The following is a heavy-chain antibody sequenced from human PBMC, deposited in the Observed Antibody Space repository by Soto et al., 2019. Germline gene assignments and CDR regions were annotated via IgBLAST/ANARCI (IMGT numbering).Heavy chain of an antibody. CDR3: AREVFYCSGGSCYWDDAFDI. J-gene: IGHJ3*02. V-gene: IGHV3-53*01. Sequence: GGSLRLSCAASGFTVSSNYMSWVRQAPGKXLEWVSVIYSGGSTYYADSVRGRFTISRDNSKNTLYLQMNSLRAEDTAVYYCAREVFYCSGGSCYWDDAFDIWGQGTMVTVS. CDR2: IYSGGST. CDR1: GFTVSSNY. D-gene: IGHD2-15*01.